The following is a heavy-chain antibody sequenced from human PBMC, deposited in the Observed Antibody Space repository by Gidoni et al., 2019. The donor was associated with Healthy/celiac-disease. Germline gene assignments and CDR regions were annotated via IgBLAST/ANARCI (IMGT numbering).Heavy chain of an antibody. CDR3: ARDGGDYYGSGIDY. V-gene: IGHV4-39*07. Sequence: QLQLQESGPGLVKPSETLSLTCTVPVGPISSSSYYWGWIRQPPGKGLEWIGSIYYSGSTYYNPSLKSRVTISVDTSKNQFSLKLSSVTAADTAVYYCARDGGDYYGSGIDYWGQGTLVTVSS. J-gene: IGHJ4*02. CDR1: VGPISSSSYY. CDR2: IYYSGST. D-gene: IGHD3-10*01.